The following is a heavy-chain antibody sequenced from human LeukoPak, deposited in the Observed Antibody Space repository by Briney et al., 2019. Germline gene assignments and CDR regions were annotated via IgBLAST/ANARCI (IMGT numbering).Heavy chain of an antibody. CDR2: INAGNGDT. Sequence: PGASVKVSCKASGYTFTKYVVHWVRQAPGQRPEWMGWINAGNGDTKYSQHFQDRVTITRDTSANTAYMEQSSLRSEDTALYYCARDDCGDTCYPGGYWGQGTLVTVSS. CDR1: GYTFTKYV. J-gene: IGHJ4*02. D-gene: IGHD2-21*01. CDR3: ARDDCGDTCYPGGY. V-gene: IGHV1-3*01.